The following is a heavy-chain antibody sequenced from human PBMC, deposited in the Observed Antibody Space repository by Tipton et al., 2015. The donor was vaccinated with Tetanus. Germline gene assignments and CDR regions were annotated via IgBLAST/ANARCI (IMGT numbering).Heavy chain of an antibody. D-gene: IGHD3-10*01. CDR2: ISPSSDAT. V-gene: IGHV3-23*01. CDR3: ARDYFGSIDY. J-gene: IGHJ4*02. CDR1: GFSFSNYA. Sequence: SLRLSCAASGFSFSNYAMSWVRQAPGKGLEWVSAISPSSDATFHADSVKGRLIISRDNSKDTLYLQMNNLRAEDTAVYYCARDYFGSIDYWGQGILVTVSS.